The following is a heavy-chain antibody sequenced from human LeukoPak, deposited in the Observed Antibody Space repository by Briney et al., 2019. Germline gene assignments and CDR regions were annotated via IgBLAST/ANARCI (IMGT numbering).Heavy chain of an antibody. CDR2: IYHSGST. V-gene: IGHV4-38-2*02. CDR1: GYSISSGYY. J-gene: IGHJ4*02. Sequence: SETLSLTCTVSGYSISSGYYWGWIRQPPGKGLEWIGSIYHSGSTYYNPSLKSRVTISVDTSKSQFSLKLSSVTAADTAVYYCARVGSGYSYGFFDYWGQGTLVTVSS. CDR3: ARVGSGYSYGFFDY. D-gene: IGHD5-18*01.